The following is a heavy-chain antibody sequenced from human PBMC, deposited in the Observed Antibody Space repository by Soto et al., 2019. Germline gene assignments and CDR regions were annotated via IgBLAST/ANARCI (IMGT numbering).Heavy chain of an antibody. CDR3: ARGLAARQFYYYYYYMDV. J-gene: IGHJ6*03. D-gene: IGHD6-6*01. V-gene: IGHV3-66*01. CDR2: IYSGGST. CDR1: GFTVSSNY. Sequence: EVQLVESGGGLVQPGGSLRLSCAASGFTVSSNYMSWVRQAPGKGLEWVSVIYSGGSTYYADSVKGRFTISRDNSKNTLYLQMNSLRAEDTAVYYCARGLAARQFYYYYYYMDVWGKGTTVTVSS.